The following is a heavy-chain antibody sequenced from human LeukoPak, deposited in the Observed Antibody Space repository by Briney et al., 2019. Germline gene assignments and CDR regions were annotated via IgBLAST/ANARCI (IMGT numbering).Heavy chain of an antibody. V-gene: IGHV3-48*01. CDR2: ISSSGSTV. J-gene: IGHJ5*02. D-gene: IGHD3-3*01. Sequence: GGSLRLSRAASGFTFSSFSMNWVRQAPGKGLEWVSYISSSGSTVYYADSVKGRFTISRDNAKSSLYLQMNSQRVEDTAVYYCARGNYDFWSWGQGTLVTVSS. CDR1: GFTFSSFS. CDR3: ARGNYDFWS.